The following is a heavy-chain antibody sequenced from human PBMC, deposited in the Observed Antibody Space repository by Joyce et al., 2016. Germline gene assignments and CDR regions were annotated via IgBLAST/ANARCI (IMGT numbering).Heavy chain of an antibody. CDR3: ARNSAPRASTYYGLDV. V-gene: IGHV3-21*01. J-gene: IGHJ6*02. CDR2: IGSNRNYI. D-gene: IGHD5/OR15-5a*01. CDR1: GFTFSSYS. Sequence: EVQLVESGGGLVRPGGSLRLSCAASGFTFSSYSMNWVRQAPGNGLEWVSFIGSNRNYIYYADSVKGRFTSSRDNAKSSLFLQMDSLRAEDTAVYYCARNSAPRASTYYGLDVWGQGTTVTVSS.